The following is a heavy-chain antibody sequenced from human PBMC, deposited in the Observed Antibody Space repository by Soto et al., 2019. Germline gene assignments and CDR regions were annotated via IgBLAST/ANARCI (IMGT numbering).Heavy chain of an antibody. D-gene: IGHD3-3*01. CDR1: GFTFSSYG. J-gene: IGHJ6*02. CDR3: AKSSYYDFWSGPLVNYYYYYGMDV. V-gene: IGHV3-30*18. CDR2: ISYDGSNK. Sequence: GGSLRLSCAASGFTFSSYGMHWVRQAPGKGLEWVAVISYDGSNKYYADSVKGRFTISRDNSKNTLYLQMNSLRAEDTAVYYCAKSSYYDFWSGPLVNYYYYYGMDVWGQGTTVTVSS.